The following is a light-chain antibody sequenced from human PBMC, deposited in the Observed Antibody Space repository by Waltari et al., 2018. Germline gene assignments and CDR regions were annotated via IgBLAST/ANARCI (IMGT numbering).Light chain of an antibody. V-gene: IGLV1-40*01. CDR1: TSNIGTYD. CDR3: CSYAGLGIYV. J-gene: IGLJ1*01. Sequence: QSVLTQPPSVSGAPGQRVSISCTGTTSNIGTYDVHWYQQGPGKAPKLIIYGTNTRPLGVPDRFFGSQSGTSASLAIIGLQAEDEADYYCCSYAGLGIYVFGTGTKVTVL. CDR2: GTN.